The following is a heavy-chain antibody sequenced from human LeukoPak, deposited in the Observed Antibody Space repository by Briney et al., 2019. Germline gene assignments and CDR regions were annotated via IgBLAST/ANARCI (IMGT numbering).Heavy chain of an antibody. J-gene: IGHJ4*02. V-gene: IGHV1-46*01. CDR1: GYTFTGYY. CDR3: AREVTMVRGVIMGTIFDY. D-gene: IGHD3-10*01. Sequence: ASVKVSCKASGYTFTGYYMHWVRQAPGQGLEWMGIINPSGGSTSYAQKFQGRVTMTRDTSTSTVYMELSSLRSEDTAVYYCAREVTMVRGVIMGTIFDYWGQGTLVTVSS. CDR2: INPSGGST.